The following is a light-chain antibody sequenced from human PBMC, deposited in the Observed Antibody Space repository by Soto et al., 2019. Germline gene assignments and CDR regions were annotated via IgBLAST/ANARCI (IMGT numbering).Light chain of an antibody. CDR2: HAS. CDR3: QQYNSYPRT. Sequence: DIQMTQSPSTLSASVGDRVTITCRASQSISTWLAWYQQKPGKAPTLLIYHASSLASGVPSRFSGSGSWTEFTLTISSLQPDDFATYHCQQYNSYPRTFDQGTKVEIK. CDR1: QSISTW. V-gene: IGKV1-5*01. J-gene: IGKJ1*01.